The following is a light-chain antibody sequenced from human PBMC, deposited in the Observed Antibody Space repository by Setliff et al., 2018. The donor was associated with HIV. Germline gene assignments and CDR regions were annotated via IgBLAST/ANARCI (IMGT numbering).Light chain of an antibody. J-gene: IGLJ1*01. V-gene: IGLV1-51*01. CDR3: GAWDTSLAVYV. CDR2: DNH. CDR1: RSNIGDRS. Sequence: SVLTQPPSVSAAPGQKVSISCSGSRSNIGDRSVSWYQHFPGTAPKLLIHDNHERPSGIPERFSGSTSGTSATLAISGLQTGDEADYYCGAWDTSLAVYVFGTGTKVTVL.